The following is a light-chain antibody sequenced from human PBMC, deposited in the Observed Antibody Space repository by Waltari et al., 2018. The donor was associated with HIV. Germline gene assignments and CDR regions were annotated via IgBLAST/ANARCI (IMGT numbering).Light chain of an antibody. CDR2: GAS. Sequence: EIMMTQSPATLSVSPGERVTLSCRASQSVSSNLAWYQQKPGQAPRLLIFGASNRATGIPARFSGSGSGTEFTLTISSLQSEDFASYYCQQYSFYSGTFGQGTKVEIK. J-gene: IGKJ1*01. CDR1: QSVSSN. CDR3: QQYSFYSGT. V-gene: IGKV3-15*01.